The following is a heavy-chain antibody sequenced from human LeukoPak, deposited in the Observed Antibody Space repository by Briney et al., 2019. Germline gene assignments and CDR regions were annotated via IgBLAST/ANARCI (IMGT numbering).Heavy chain of an antibody. CDR2: IYSGGST. Sequence: GGSLRLSCAASGFTFSSYSMNWVRQAPGKGLEWVSVIYSGGSTYYADSVKGRFTISRDNSKNTLYLQLNSLRAEDTAVYYCARVSVDAFDIWGQGTMVTVSS. CDR3: ARVSVDAFDI. J-gene: IGHJ3*02. V-gene: IGHV3-66*02. CDR1: GFTFSSYS.